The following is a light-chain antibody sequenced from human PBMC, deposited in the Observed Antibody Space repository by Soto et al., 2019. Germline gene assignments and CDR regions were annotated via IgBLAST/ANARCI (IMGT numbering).Light chain of an antibody. J-gene: IGKJ1*01. Sequence: EIVLTQSPVTLSLSPGERATLSCRASQSVTYNYLSWYQKTPGPAPKPLIYDASNRATGIPAGFSGSGSGTDFTLTISRLEPEDFAVYYCQQYETSPRTFGQGTKVDIK. V-gene: IGKV3-20*01. CDR2: DAS. CDR3: QQYETSPRT. CDR1: QSVTYNY.